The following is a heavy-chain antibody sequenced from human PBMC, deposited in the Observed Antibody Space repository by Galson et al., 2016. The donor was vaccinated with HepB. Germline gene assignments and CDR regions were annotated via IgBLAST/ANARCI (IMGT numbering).Heavy chain of an antibody. CDR1: GFTFDDYG. J-gene: IGHJ6*02. CDR2: INWNGGTT. CDR3: ARAETFYYGSSGYYYGMDV. Sequence: SLRLSCAGPGFTFDDYGMSWVRQVPGKGLEWVSGINWNGGTTGYADSVKGRFTISRDNAKNSLYLQMNSLRVEDTALYYCARAETFYYGSSGYYYGMDVWGQGTTVTVSS. D-gene: IGHD3-22*01. V-gene: IGHV3-20*04.